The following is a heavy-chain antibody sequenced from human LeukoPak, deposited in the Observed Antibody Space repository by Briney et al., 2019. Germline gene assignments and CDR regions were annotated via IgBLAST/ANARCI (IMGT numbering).Heavy chain of an antibody. D-gene: IGHD3-10*01. V-gene: IGHV3-48*01. CDR1: GFTFSSYS. Sequence: HPGGSLRLSCAASGFTFSSYSMNWVRQAPGKGLEWVSYISSSSSTIYYADSVKGRFTISRDNAKNSLYLQMNSLRAEDTAVYYCARDDPMVRGANAFDIWGQGTMVTVSS. CDR3: ARDDPMVRGANAFDI. CDR2: ISSSSSTI. J-gene: IGHJ3*02.